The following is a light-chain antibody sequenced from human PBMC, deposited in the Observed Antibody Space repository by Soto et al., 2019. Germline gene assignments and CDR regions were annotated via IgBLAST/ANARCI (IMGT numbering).Light chain of an antibody. CDR3: SSSTNTNTLVI. CDR2: EGT. CDR1: SNDIGAYNY. V-gene: IGLV2-14*01. J-gene: IGLJ2*01. Sequence: QSALTQPASVSGSPGQSITISCTGTSNDIGAYNYVSWYQQYPGKVPKLMIFEGTNRPSGVSNRFSGSKSGNTASLTISGLQAEDEAIYFCSSSTNTNTLVIFGGGTKLTVL.